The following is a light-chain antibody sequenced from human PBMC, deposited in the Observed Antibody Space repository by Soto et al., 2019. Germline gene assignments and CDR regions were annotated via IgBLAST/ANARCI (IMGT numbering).Light chain of an antibody. CDR3: QQSYTIPLT. V-gene: IGKV1-39*01. CDR1: QNIRSY. CDR2: DFS. J-gene: IGKJ4*01. Sequence: DIQMTQSPSSLSASVGDTVTITCRASQNIRSYLKWHQQKPGEAPRVLISDFSTLQSGVPSRFGGSGSGTDFTLTISNLQPEDSATYYCQQSYTIPLTFGGGTKVEI.